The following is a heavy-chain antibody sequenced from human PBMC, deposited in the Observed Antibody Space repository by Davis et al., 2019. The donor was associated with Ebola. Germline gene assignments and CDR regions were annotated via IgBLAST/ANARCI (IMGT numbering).Heavy chain of an antibody. CDR3: AKGGYSGYDSASFDY. Sequence: ETLSLTCTVYGGSFSGYYWSWIRQPPGKGLEWVSAISGSGGSTYYADSVKGRFTISRDNSKNTLYLQMNSLRAEDTAVYYCAKGGYSGYDSASFDYWGQGTLVTVSS. CDR2: ISGSGGST. V-gene: IGHV3-23*01. D-gene: IGHD5-12*01. J-gene: IGHJ4*02. CDR1: GGSFSGYY.